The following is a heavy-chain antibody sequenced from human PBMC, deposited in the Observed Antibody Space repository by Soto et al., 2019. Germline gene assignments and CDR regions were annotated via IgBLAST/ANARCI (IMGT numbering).Heavy chain of an antibody. CDR2: AIPIFATA. J-gene: IGHJ2*01. CDR1: GGTFSTYT. CDR3: ARETDWYFDL. Sequence: QVQLVQSGAEVKRPGSSVKVSCKASGGTFSTYTINWVRQAPGQGLEWMGGAIPIFATANYAQKFQDRVTITADEYTSTAYMELSSLRFEDTAVYYCARETDWYFDLWGRGTLVTVSS. V-gene: IGHV1-69*12.